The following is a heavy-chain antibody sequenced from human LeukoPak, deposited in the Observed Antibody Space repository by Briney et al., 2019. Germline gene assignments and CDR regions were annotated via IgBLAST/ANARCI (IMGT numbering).Heavy chain of an antibody. D-gene: IGHD1-14*01. CDR2: IYYSGNT. Sequence: SETLSLTCTVSGDSISNYYWSWIRQPPGKGLEWIGYIYYSGNTDYNPSLKSRVTISVDTSKNQFSLRLHSVTAADTAVYYCARYRNEALFAFDVRGQGTMVTVSS. J-gene: IGHJ3*01. CDR3: ARYRNEALFAFDV. V-gene: IGHV4-59*01. CDR1: GDSISNYY.